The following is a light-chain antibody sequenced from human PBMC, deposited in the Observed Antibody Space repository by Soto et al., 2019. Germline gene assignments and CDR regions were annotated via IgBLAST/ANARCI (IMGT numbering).Light chain of an antibody. CDR1: QSVINSY. J-gene: IGKJ1*01. Sequence: EIVLTQSPGTLSLSPGERATLTCRASQSVINSYLAWYQHKAGQAPRLLIYGASSRATGIPDKFSGSGSGTDSTLTISRLEPEDFAVYYCQQYGISPWTFGQGTKVEIK. CDR2: GAS. V-gene: IGKV3-20*01. CDR3: QQYGISPWT.